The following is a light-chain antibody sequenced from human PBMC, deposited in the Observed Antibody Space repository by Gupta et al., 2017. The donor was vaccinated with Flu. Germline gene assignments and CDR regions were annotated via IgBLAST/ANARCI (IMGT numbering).Light chain of an antibody. J-gene: IGLJ3*02. CDR3: ATWDGSRAAWV. V-gene: IGLV1-44*01. Sequence: QSVLTQPPSASGPPGQRVTISCSGSSSNIGSAPVNWYQHLPGTAPKPLIYTNNQRPSGVPDRFSGSKSGTSASLAISGLQSEDEADYYCATWDGSRAAWVFGGGTKLTVL. CDR1: SSNIGSAP. CDR2: TNN.